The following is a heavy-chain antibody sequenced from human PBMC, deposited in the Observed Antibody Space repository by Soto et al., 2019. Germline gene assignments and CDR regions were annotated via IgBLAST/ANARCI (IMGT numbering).Heavy chain of an antibody. CDR1: CGSLSGSYYY. V-gene: IGHV4-39*01. Sequence: SETLARTCAVYCGSLSGSYYYCVWLGQSSRKGPEWIGSVFYTGFTSYNPSLESRVSVSVDTSKNQFSLKVSGVSAADTAVYYCATSQKGYNWNYFDHWGQGALVTVSS. CDR3: ATSQKGYNWNYFDH. CDR2: VFYTGFT. J-gene: IGHJ4*02. D-gene: IGHD1-20*01.